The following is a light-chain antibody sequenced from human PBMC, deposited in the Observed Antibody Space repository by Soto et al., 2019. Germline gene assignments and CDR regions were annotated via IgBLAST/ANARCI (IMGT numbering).Light chain of an antibody. CDR2: DAS. J-gene: IGKJ2*01. V-gene: IGKV1-5*01. CDR3: QQYNSYSKNT. CDR1: QSISSW. Sequence: DIPMTQSPSTLSASVGDRVTITCRASQSISSWLAWYQQKPGKAPKLLIYDASSLESRVPSRFSGSGSGTEFTLTISSLQPDDFATYYCQQYNSYSKNTFGQGTNLEIK.